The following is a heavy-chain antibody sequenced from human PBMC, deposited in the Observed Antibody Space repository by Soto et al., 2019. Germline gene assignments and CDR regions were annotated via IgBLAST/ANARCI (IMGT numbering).Heavy chain of an antibody. CDR1: GFTFSDYY. CDR2: ISSSGSTI. J-gene: IGHJ6*03. CDR3: AREERQQLVSKGLYYYYMDV. Sequence: GGSLRLSCAASGFTFSDYYMSWIRQAPGKGLEWVSYISSSGSTIYYADSVKGRFTISRDNAKNSLYLQMNSLRAEDTAVYYCAREERQQLVSKGLYYYYMDVWGKGTTVTVSS. D-gene: IGHD6-13*01. V-gene: IGHV3-11*01.